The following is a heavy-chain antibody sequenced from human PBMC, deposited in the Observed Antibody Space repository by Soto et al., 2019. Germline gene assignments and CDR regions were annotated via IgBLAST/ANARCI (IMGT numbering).Heavy chain of an antibody. CDR2: FSGSGDST. J-gene: IGHJ1*01. V-gene: IGHV3-23*01. D-gene: IGHD6-19*01. Sequence: EVQLLESGGGLVQPGGSLRLSCAASGFTFSSYAMSWVRQAPGKGLEWVSGFSGSGDSTYYADSVKGRFTISRDNSKKTLYLQMNSLRAEDTAVYYCAKGVPGIAVAGTGYFQHWGQGTLVTVSS. CDR3: AKGVPGIAVAGTGYFQH. CDR1: GFTFSSYA.